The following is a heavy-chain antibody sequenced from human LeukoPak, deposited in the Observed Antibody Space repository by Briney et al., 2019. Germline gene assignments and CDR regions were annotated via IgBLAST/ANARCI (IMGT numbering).Heavy chain of an antibody. CDR1: GGSISGYF. J-gene: IGHJ4*02. V-gene: IGHV4-4*07. Sequence: SETLSLTCTVSGGSISGYFWTWIRQPAGKELEWIGRVYTSGTTYYNPSLESRVTISLDTFDNQFSLRVTSVTAADTAIYYCARGTEKTRISGYYSFDHWGRGLLVTVSS. D-gene: IGHD5-12*01. CDR3: ARGTEKTRISGYYSFDH. CDR2: VYTSGTT.